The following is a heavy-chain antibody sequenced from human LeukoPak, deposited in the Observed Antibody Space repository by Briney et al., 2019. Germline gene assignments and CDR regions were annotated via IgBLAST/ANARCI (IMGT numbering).Heavy chain of an antibody. CDR1: GYTFTSDD. CDR3: ARGGGYSYAALDY. CDR2: MNPVSANT. V-gene: IGHV1-8*03. J-gene: IGHJ4*02. D-gene: IGHD5-18*01. Sequence: ASVKVSCKASGYTFTSDDINWVRQATGQELEWMGWMNPVSANTGYAQKFQGRVTITRNTSISTAYMELSSLRSEDTAVYYCARGGGYSYAALDYWGQGTPVTVSS.